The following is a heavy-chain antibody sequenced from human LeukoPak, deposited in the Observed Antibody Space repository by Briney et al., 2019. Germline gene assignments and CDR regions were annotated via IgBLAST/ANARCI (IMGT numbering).Heavy chain of an antibody. CDR2: ISYDGSNK. V-gene: IGHV3-30*01. Sequence: GGSLRLSCAASGFTFSSYAMHWVRQAPGKGLEWVAVISYDGSNKYYADSVRGRFTISRDNSKNTLYLQMNSLRAEDTAVYYCARDAVPSIAARGSWFDPWGQGTLVTVSS. J-gene: IGHJ5*02. D-gene: IGHD6-6*01. CDR3: ARDAVPSIAARGSWFDP. CDR1: GFTFSSYA.